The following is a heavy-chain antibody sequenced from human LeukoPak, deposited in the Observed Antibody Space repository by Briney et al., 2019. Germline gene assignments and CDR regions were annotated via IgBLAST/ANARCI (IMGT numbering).Heavy chain of an antibody. CDR3: ARDRGVITNPDAFDI. D-gene: IGHD3-10*01. J-gene: IGHJ3*02. CDR2: ISSSSSYI. V-gene: IGHV3-21*01. Sequence: GGSLRLSCVASGFRFSSDNMNWVRQAPGKGLEWVSSISSSSSYIYYADSVKGRFTISRDNAKNSLYLQMNSLRAEDTAVYYCARDRGVITNPDAFDIWGQGTMVTVSS. CDR1: GFRFSSDN.